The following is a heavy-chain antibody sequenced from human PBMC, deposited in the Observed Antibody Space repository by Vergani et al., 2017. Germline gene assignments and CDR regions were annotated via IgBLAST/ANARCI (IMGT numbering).Heavy chain of an antibody. V-gene: IGHV3-23*01. CDR3: ARDGIMITFGGVIVNPYYFDY. CDR2: ISWNSGSI. CDR1: GFTFSSYA. J-gene: IGHJ4*02. D-gene: IGHD3-16*02. Sequence: EVQLLESGGGLVQPGGSLRLSCAASGFTFSSYAMSWVRQAPGKGLEWVSAISWNSGSIGYADSVKGRFTISRDNAKNSLYLQMNSLRAEDTAVYYCARDGIMITFGGVIVNPYYFDYWGQGTLVTVSS.